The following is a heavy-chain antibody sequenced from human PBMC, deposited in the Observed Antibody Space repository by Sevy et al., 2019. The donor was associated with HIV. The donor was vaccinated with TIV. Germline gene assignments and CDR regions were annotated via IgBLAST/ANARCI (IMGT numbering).Heavy chain of an antibody. V-gene: IGHV1-24*01. J-gene: IGHJ4*02. CDR2: FDPEDGET. Sequence: ASVKVSCKVSGYTLSELSIHWVRQAPGKGLEWMGRFDPEDGETIYAQKFQGRVTLTEDTSTDTAYMELRSLKTEDTAVYYCATTREYYEDSSGYLDFWGQGTLVTVS. D-gene: IGHD3-22*01. CDR1: GYTLSELS. CDR3: ATTREYYEDSSGYLDF.